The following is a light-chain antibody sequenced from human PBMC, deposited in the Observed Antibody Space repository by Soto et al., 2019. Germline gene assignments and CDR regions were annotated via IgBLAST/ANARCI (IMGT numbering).Light chain of an antibody. CDR2: TNN. J-gene: IGLJ7*01. V-gene: IGLV1-44*01. Sequence: QSVLTQPPSASGTPGQRVTISCYGSVSNIGSNTVNWYQQVPGAAPKLLIYTNNARPSGVPDRFSGSKSGTSASLAISGLQSEDEADYYCATWDDSLNVVFGGGTQLTVL. CDR3: ATWDDSLNVV. CDR1: VSNIGSNT.